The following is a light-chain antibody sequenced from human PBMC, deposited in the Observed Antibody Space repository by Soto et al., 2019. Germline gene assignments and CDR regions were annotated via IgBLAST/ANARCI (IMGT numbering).Light chain of an antibody. CDR2: EAF. V-gene: IGLV2-23*01. CDR3: SSYARSSTYV. CDR1: SSDVGSYNY. Sequence: QSALTQPASVSGSPGQSITISCTGTSSDVGSYNYVSWYQQHPDKAPKLLIYEAFKRPSGVSNRFSGSKSGNTASLSISGLQAEDEADYYCSSYARSSTYVFGIGTK. J-gene: IGLJ1*01.